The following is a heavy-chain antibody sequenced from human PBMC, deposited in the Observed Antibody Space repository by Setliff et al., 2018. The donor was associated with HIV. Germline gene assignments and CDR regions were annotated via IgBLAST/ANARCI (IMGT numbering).Heavy chain of an antibody. J-gene: IGHJ6*02. D-gene: IGHD3-22*01. CDR1: GYPFSGYG. Sequence: ASVKVSCKASGYPFSGYGISWVRQAPGQGLQWMGIINPGDGSTIYAQKLQGRVTMTTDTSTSTAYMELRSLRSDDTAVYYCAREIGDYYDSSGYYPPTYYYYGMDVWGQGTTVTVSS. CDR3: AREIGDYYDSSGYYPPTYYYYGMDV. V-gene: IGHV1-18*01. CDR2: INPGDGST.